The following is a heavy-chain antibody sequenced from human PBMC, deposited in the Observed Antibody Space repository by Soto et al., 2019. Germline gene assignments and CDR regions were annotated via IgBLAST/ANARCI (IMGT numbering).Heavy chain of an antibody. J-gene: IGHJ4*02. CDR2: ISYDGSNK. Sequence: QVQLVESGGGVVQPGRSLRLSCAASGFTFSSYAMNWVRQAPGKGLEWVAVISYDGSNKYYADSVKGRFTISRDNSKNTLYLQMNSLTAEDTAVYYCASNMRAFWDGSYSPSISPDYWGQGTLVTVSS. CDR3: ASNMRAFWDGSYSPSISPDY. CDR1: GFTFSSYA. V-gene: IGHV3-30-3*01. D-gene: IGHD3-3*01.